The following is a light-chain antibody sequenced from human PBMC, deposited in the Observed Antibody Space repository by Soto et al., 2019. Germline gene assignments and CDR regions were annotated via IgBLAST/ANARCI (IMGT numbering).Light chain of an antibody. CDR1: QSISCY. Sequence: IQMTQSPSSLSASVGDRVIITCRASQSISCYLDWYQQKPGKAPKLLIYAASCLQRTVPSRFIGSGSGQDFILTISTLQPEDFATYYCQQSSGATWTFGQGTKLDTK. CDR2: AAS. J-gene: IGKJ1*01. CDR3: QQSSGATWT. V-gene: IGKV1-39*01.